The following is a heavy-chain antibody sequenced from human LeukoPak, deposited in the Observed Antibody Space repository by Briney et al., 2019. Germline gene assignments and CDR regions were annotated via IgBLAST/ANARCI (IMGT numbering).Heavy chain of an antibody. V-gene: IGHV3-30*18. D-gene: IGHD2-2*01. CDR3: AKETVPAAFDY. J-gene: IGHJ4*02. CDR1: GFTFSSYG. CDR2: ISYDGSNK. Sequence: PGRSLRLSCAASGFTFSSYGMHWVRQAPGKGLEWVAVISYDGSNKYYADSVKGRFTISRDNSKNTLYLQMNSLRAEGTAVYYCAKETVPAAFDYWGQGTLVTVSS.